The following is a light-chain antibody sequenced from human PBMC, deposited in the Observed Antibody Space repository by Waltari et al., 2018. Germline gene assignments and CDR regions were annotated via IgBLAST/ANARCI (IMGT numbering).Light chain of an antibody. V-gene: IGKV3-20*01. J-gene: IGKJ2*01. CDR3: QEHGHPPYT. Sequence: EIALRQSPDTLSLSPGQRATLSCRASQPVSRTFLVWYQLKPGQVPRLLIYGASTRATGIPDRFSGSGSGTDFTLTINRLEPEDSALYYCQEHGHPPYTFGQGTKLEIK. CDR2: GAS. CDR1: QPVSRTF.